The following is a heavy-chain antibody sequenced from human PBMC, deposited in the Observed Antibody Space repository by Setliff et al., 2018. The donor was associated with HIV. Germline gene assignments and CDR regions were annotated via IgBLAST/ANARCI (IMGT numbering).Heavy chain of an antibody. CDR1: GFTFSSYA. Sequence: GGSLRLSCGASGFTFSSYAMNWVRQAPGKGLEWVSGISGSGDTTHYINSLKGRFTISRDNTRNSLYLQMSSLRAEDTAVYYCARLTRPGGYNYALDYWGQGTLVTVS. V-gene: IGHV3-23*01. CDR2: ISGSGDTT. D-gene: IGHD5-18*01. CDR3: ARLTRPGGYNYALDY. J-gene: IGHJ4*02.